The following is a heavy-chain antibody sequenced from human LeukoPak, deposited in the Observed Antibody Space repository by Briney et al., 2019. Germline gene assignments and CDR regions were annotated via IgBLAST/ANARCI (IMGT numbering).Heavy chain of an antibody. CDR2: IRYDGSNK. Sequence: PGGSLRLSCAASGFTFSSYGMHWVRQAPGKGLEWVAFIRYDGSNKYYADSVKGRFTISRDNSKNTLYLQMNSLRAEDTAVYYCAKARIAAAGTGAFDYWGQGTLVTVSS. V-gene: IGHV3-30*02. D-gene: IGHD6-13*01. CDR1: GFTFSSYG. J-gene: IGHJ4*02. CDR3: AKARIAAAGTGAFDY.